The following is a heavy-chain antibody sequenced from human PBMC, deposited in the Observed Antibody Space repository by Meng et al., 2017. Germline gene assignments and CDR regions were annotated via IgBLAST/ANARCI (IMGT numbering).Heavy chain of an antibody. CDR1: GFTFSSYA. V-gene: IGHV3-23*01. D-gene: IGHD3-3*01. Sequence: GESLKISCAASGFTFSSYAMNWVRQAPGKGLEWVSAISGSGGSTYYADSVKGRFTISSDNSKNTLYLQMNSLSAEDTALYYCAKDQRLRFLESPGAFDIWGQGTMVTVSS. CDR3: AKDQRLRFLESPGAFDI. J-gene: IGHJ3*02. CDR2: ISGSGGST.